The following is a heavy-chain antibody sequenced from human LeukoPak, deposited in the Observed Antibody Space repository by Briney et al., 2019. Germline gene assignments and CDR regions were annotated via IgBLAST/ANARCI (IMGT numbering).Heavy chain of an antibody. CDR3: ASGLAARPNWFDP. J-gene: IGHJ5*02. CDR1: GGSISSYY. V-gene: IGHV4-59*12. D-gene: IGHD6-6*01. CDR2: IYYSGST. Sequence: SETLSLTCTVSGGSISSYYWSWIRQPPGKGLEWIGSIYYSGSTYYNPSLKSRVTISVDTSKNQFSLKLSSVTAADTAVYYCASGLAARPNWFDPWGQGTLVTVSS.